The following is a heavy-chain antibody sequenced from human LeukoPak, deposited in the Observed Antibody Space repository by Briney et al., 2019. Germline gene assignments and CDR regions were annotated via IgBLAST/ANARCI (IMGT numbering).Heavy chain of an antibody. J-gene: IGHJ4*02. CDR1: GFTFGNYG. Sequence: GGSLRLSCAAAGFTFGNYGISWARQAPGNGLEWVANVNQDGSGKYYVDSVKGRFTISKDNAKNSLYLQLSSLRAEDTAVYYCTSANYGPAYWGQGTLVTVSS. V-gene: IGHV3-7*01. D-gene: IGHD5-24*01. CDR2: VNQDGSGK. CDR3: TSANYGPAY.